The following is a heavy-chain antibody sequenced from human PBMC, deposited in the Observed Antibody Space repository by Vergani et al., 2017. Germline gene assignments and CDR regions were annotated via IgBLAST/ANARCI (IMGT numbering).Heavy chain of an antibody. D-gene: IGHD3-16*02. CDR3: ARASLRALVGYYYYMDV. Sequence: QVQLQESGSGLVKPSQTLSLTCAVSGDSITNGGFSWNWIRQPPGKGPEWIGYIFPSGNSDYNPSLKNRVSISLDKSKNQFSLWVNSVTAADPAVYFCARASLRALVGYYYYMDVWGKGKTVVVSS. V-gene: IGHV4-30-2*01. CDR1: GDSITNGGFS. CDR2: IFPSGNS. J-gene: IGHJ6*03.